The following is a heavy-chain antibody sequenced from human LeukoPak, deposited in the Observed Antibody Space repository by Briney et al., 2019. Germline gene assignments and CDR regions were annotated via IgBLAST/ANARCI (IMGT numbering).Heavy chain of an antibody. CDR2: IKQDGSEK. CDR3: ATRGDILTGYPYYFDY. J-gene: IGHJ4*02. V-gene: IGHV3-7*03. Sequence: GGSLEFSCQASGFPFSSYWMTWVGQPPGKGPEGVANIKQDGSEKYYVDSVKGRFTISRDNAKNSLYLQMNSLRAEDTAVYYCATRGDILTGYPYYFDYWGQGTLVTVSS. CDR1: GFPFSSYW. D-gene: IGHD3-9*01.